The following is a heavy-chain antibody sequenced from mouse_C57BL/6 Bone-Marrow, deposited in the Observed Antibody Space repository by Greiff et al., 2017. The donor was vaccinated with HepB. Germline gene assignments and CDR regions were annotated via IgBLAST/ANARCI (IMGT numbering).Heavy chain of an antibody. Sequence: EVQRVESGGGLVKPGGSLKLSCAASGFTFSSYAMSWVRQTPEKRLEWVATISDGGSYTYYPDNVKGRFTISRDNAKNNLYLQMSHLKSEDTAMYYCAREDGSSPAWFAYWGQGTLVTVSA. CDR2: ISDGGSYT. V-gene: IGHV5-4*01. J-gene: IGHJ3*01. D-gene: IGHD1-1*01. CDR3: AREDGSSPAWFAY. CDR1: GFTFSSYA.